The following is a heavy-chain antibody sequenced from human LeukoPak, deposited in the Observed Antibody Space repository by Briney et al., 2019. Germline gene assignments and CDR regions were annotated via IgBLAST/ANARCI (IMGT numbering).Heavy chain of an antibody. V-gene: IGHV3-21*06. J-gene: IGHJ5*02. CDR1: GFSFSYQG. D-gene: IGHD2-2*01. CDR2: IVTSNSDR. Sequence: GGSLLLSCAGSGFSFSYQGMTCGRRAPGKGLEWVSSIVTSNSDRYYADSVKGRFTISRDTAKSSVSLQMNRLTAADTAIYYCARDPCGSTSGYLKSWGQGTLVTVSS. CDR3: ARDPCGSTSGYLKS.